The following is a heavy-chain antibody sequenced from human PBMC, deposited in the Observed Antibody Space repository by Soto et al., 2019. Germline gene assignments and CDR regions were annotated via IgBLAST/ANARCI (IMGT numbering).Heavy chain of an antibody. CDR1: GGSISSGGYY. Sequence: QVQLQESGPGLVKPSQTLSLTCTVSGGSISSGGYYWSWIRQHPGKGLEWIGYIYYSGSTYYNPSLKSRVTISVDTSKNQFSLKLSSVTAADTAVYYCARGLPPLPITMIVVANPPHWFDPWGQGTLVTVSS. V-gene: IGHV4-31*03. D-gene: IGHD3-22*01. CDR2: IYYSGST. CDR3: ARGLPPLPITMIVVANPPHWFDP. J-gene: IGHJ5*02.